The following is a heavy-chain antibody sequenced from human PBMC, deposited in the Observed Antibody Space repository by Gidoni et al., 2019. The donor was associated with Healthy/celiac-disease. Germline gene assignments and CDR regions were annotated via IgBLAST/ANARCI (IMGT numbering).Heavy chain of an antibody. D-gene: IGHD3-3*01. J-gene: IGHJ4*02. CDR1: GGSISSYY. CDR2: IYYSGST. V-gene: IGHV4-59*01. CDR3: ARGGPGDFWSGYSFDY. Sequence: QVQLQESGPGLVKPSATLSLTCTVSGGSISSYYWSWIRQPPGKGLEWIGYIYYSGSTNYNPSLKSRVTISVDTSKNQFSLKLSSVTAADTAVYYCARGGPGDFWSGYSFDYWGQGTLVTVSS.